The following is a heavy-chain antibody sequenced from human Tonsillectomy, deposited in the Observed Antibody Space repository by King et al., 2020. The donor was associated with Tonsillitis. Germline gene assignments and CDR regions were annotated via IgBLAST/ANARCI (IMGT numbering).Heavy chain of an antibody. D-gene: IGHD2-15*01. CDR2: IYPGDSDT. V-gene: IGHV5-51*01. CDR3: ARLPTGGYYYMDA. J-gene: IGHJ6*03. CDR1: GYNFSTYW. Sequence: EVQLVESGAEVKKPGESLKISCKSSGYNFSTYWIAWVRQMPGKGLEWVGIIYPGDSDTRYSPSFQGRVTISADKSISTAYLQWSSLKASDSAMYYCARLPTGGYYYMDAWGKGTAVTVSS.